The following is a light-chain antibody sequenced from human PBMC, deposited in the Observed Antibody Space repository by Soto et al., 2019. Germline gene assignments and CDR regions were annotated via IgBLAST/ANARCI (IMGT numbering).Light chain of an antibody. CDR2: RNN. J-gene: IGLJ1*01. CDR3: QSYDSSLSAYV. V-gene: IGLV1-40*01. CDR1: SSNIGAGYD. Sequence: VLTQPPSVSGAPGQRVTISCTGSSSNIGAGYDVHWYQQLPGTAPKLLIFRNNNRPSGVPDRFSGSKSGTSASLAITGFQAEDEADYYCQSYDSSLSAYVFATGTKVTVL.